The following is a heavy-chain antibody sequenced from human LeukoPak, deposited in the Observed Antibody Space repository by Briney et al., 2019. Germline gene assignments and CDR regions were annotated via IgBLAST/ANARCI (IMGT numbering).Heavy chain of an antibody. D-gene: IGHD3-22*01. V-gene: IGHV1-69*05. CDR2: IIPIFGTA. CDR3: ARDRYYDSSGYFVFDY. J-gene: IGHJ4*02. Sequence: GASVKVSCKASGGTFSSYAISWVRQAPGQGLEWMGRIIPIFGTANYAQKFQGRVTITTDESTSTAYMELSSLRSEDTAVYYCARDRYYDSSGYFVFDYWGQGTLVTVS. CDR1: GGTFSSYA.